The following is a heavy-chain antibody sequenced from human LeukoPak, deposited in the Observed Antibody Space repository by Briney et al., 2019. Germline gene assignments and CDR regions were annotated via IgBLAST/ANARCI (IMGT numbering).Heavy chain of an antibody. D-gene: IGHD3-10*01. J-gene: IGHJ6*02. V-gene: IGHV1-18*01. CDR2: ISAYNGNT. CDR3: ARDGVYGSGSYWLTSYYYGMDV. Sequence: APVKVSCKASGYTFTSYGISWVRQAPGQGLEWMGWISAYNGNTNYAQKLQGRVTMTTDTSTSTAYMELRSLRSDDTAVYYCARDGVYGSGSYWLTSYYYGMDVWGQGTTVTVSS. CDR1: GYTFTSYG.